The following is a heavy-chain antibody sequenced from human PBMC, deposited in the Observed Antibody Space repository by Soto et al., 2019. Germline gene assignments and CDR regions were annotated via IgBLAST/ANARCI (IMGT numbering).Heavy chain of an antibody. J-gene: IGHJ5*02. Sequence: GGSLRLSCAASGFTFSSYAMSWVRQAPGKGLEWVSAISGSGGSTYYADSVEGRFTISRDNSKNTLYLQMNSLRAEDTAVYYCAKDPYGSGSYEYNWFDPWGQGTLVTVSS. V-gene: IGHV3-23*01. D-gene: IGHD3-10*01. CDR2: ISGSGGST. CDR1: GFTFSSYA. CDR3: AKDPYGSGSYEYNWFDP.